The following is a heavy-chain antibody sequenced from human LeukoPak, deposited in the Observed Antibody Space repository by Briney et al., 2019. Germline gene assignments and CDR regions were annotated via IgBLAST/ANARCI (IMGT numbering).Heavy chain of an antibody. D-gene: IGHD3-16*02. J-gene: IGHJ4*02. Sequence: PSETLSLTCAVYGGSFSGCYWSWIRQPPGKGLEWIGEINHSGSTNYNPSLKSRVTISVDTSKNQFSLKLSSVTAADTAVYYCARVALYDYVWGSYRPFDYWGQGTLVTVSS. CDR2: INHSGST. V-gene: IGHV4-34*01. CDR1: GGSFSGCY. CDR3: ARVALYDYVWGSYRPFDY.